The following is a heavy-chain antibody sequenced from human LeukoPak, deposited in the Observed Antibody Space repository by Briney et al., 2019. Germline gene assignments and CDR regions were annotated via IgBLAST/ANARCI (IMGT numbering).Heavy chain of an antibody. V-gene: IGHV3-23*01. CDR2: LNGGGDST. CDR1: GFTFSTYA. Sequence: GGSLRLSCAASGFTFSTYAMSWVRQAPGKGLEWVSALNGGGDSTYYADSVKGRFTISRDNSKNTLYLQMNSLRAEDTAVYYCAKGYYDSSGYPTPHFDYWGQGTLVTVSS. J-gene: IGHJ4*02. D-gene: IGHD3-22*01. CDR3: AKGYYDSSGYPTPHFDY.